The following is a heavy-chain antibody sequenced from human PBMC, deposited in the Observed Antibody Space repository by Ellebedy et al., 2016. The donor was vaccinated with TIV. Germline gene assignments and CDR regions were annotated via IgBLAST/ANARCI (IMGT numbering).Heavy chain of an antibody. V-gene: IGHV3-7*01. D-gene: IGHD1-26*01. CDR3: GRAILIGGSF. Sequence: GGSLRLSXAGSGFSMSNYWMSWVRQAPGKGLEWVANINQDGSVKYYVDSVKGRFTISKDNVENSVYLQMNSLRVEDSALYYCGRAILIGGSFWGRGTLVTVSS. CDR2: INQDGSVK. J-gene: IGHJ4*02. CDR1: GFSMSNYW.